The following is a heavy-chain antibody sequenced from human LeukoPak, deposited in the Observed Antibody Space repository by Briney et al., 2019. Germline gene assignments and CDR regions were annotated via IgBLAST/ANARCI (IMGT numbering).Heavy chain of an antibody. V-gene: IGHV4-39*07. Sequence: SETLSLTCTVSGGSISSSSYYWSWIRQPPGKGLEWIGNIYYSGSTYYNPSLKSRVTISVDTSKNQFSLKLSSVTAADTAVYYCASLNEAVAGAYYFDYWGQGTLVTVSS. CDR2: IYYSGST. CDR3: ASLNEAVAGAYYFDY. J-gene: IGHJ4*02. CDR1: GGSISSSSYY. D-gene: IGHD6-19*01.